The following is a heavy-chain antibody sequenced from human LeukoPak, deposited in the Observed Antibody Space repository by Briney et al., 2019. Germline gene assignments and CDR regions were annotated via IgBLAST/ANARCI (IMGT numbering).Heavy chain of an antibody. J-gene: IGHJ4*02. CDR2: IIPIFGTA. Sequence: GASVKVSCKASGYTFTGYYMHWVRQAPGLGLEWMGRIIPIFGTANYAQKFQGRVTITTDESTSTAYMELSSLRSEDTAVYYCARDPPYCGGDCYDYWGQGTLVTVSS. CDR3: ARDPPYCGGDCYDY. CDR1: GYTFTGYY. V-gene: IGHV1-69*05. D-gene: IGHD2-21*01.